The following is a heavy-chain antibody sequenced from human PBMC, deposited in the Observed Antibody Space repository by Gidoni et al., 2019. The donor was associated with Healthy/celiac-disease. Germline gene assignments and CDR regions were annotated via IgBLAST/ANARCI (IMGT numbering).Heavy chain of an antibody. Sequence: EVQLVQSGAEVKKPGESLKISCKGSGSSFTSYWIGWVRQMPGKGLEWMGIIYPGDSDTRYSPSFQGQVTISADKSISTAYLQWSSLKASDTAMYYCARQTETFYDSSGYTNFDYWGQGTLVTVSS. CDR3: ARQTETFYDSSGYTNFDY. CDR1: GSSFTSYW. J-gene: IGHJ4*02. D-gene: IGHD3-22*01. V-gene: IGHV5-51*01. CDR2: IYPGDSDT.